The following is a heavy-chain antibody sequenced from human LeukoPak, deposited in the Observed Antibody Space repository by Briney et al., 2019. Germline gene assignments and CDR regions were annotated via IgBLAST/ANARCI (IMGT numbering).Heavy chain of an antibody. V-gene: IGHV3-30*02. CDR1: GFTFSTCA. CDR2: IRYDGNNK. Sequence: PGGSLRLSCAVSGFTFSTCAMHWVRQAPGKGLEWVALIRYDGNNKYYADSVKGRFTISRDNSKDTLYLEMNSLRADDTAVYYCAKGDDYGASTRLPKYNWFDPWGQGTLVTVSS. J-gene: IGHJ5*02. CDR3: AKGDDYGASTRLPKYNWFDP. D-gene: IGHD4-17*01.